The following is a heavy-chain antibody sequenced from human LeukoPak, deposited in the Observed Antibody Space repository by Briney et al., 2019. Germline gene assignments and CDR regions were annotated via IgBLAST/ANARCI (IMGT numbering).Heavy chain of an antibody. V-gene: IGHV4-59*01. J-gene: IGHJ4*02. CDR1: GASISSYY. CDR3: ASSPDQVLRSFDY. D-gene: IGHD2-2*01. Sequence: SETLSLTCTVSGASISSYYWSWIRQPPGKGLEWIGYIYDSGSTYYSGSTNYNPSLKSRVTISVDTSKNQLSLNLSSVTAADTAVYYCASSPDQVLRSFDYWGQGTLVTVSS. CDR2: IYDSGSTYYSGST.